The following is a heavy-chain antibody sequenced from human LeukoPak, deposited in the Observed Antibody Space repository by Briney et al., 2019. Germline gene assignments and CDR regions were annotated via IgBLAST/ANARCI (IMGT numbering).Heavy chain of an antibody. CDR2: PYYRSKWYN. J-gene: IGHJ4*02. V-gene: IGHV6-1*01. Sequence: SQTLSLTCAISGDSVSSNSATWNWIRQSPSRGLKWLGRPYYRSKWYNDYAVSVKSRITINPDASKNQFSLQLNSVTPEDTALYYCARRIAAADRGFDYWGQGTLVTVSS. D-gene: IGHD6-13*01. CDR1: GDSVSSNSAT. CDR3: ARRIAAADRGFDY.